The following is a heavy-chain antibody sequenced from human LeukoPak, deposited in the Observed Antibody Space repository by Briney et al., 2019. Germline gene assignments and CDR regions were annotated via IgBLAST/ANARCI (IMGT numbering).Heavy chain of an antibody. CDR3: ARVQSGVISSSYDY. CDR1: GGSISSHY. CDR2: IYTSGST. J-gene: IGHJ4*02. D-gene: IGHD6-6*01. Sequence: PSETLSLTCTVSGGSISSHYWSWIRQPAGKGLEWIGRIYTSGSTNYNPSLKSRVTMSVDTSKNQFSLKLSSVTAADTAVYYCARVQSGVISSSYDYWGQGTLVTVSS. V-gene: IGHV4-4*07.